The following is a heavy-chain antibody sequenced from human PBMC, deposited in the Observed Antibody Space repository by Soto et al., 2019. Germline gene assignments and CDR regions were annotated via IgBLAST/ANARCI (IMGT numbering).Heavy chain of an antibody. CDR2: IYYSGST. CDR3: ARDPYYYDTQPYYYGMDV. J-gene: IGHJ6*02. CDR1: GGSISSGDYY. D-gene: IGHD3-22*01. Sequence: SETLSLTCTVSGGSISSGDYYWSWIRQPPGKGLEWIGYIYYSGSTYYNPSLKSRVTIPVDTSKNQFSLKLSSVTAADTAVYYCARDPYYYDTQPYYYGMDVWGQGTTVTVSS. V-gene: IGHV4-30-4*01.